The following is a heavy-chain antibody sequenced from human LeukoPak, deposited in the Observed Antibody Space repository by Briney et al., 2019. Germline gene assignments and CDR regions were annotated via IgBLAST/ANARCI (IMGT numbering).Heavy chain of an antibody. Sequence: SGTLSLTCTVSGGSISSYYWSWIRQPPGKGLEWIAYIYYSGSTNYNPSLKSRVTMSVDRSKNQFSLKLTSVTAADTAVYYCARYGTSSYYYYAMDVWGQGTTVTVSS. CDR3: ARYGTSSYYYYAMDV. V-gene: IGHV4-59*08. CDR2: IYYSGST. CDR1: GGSISSYY. D-gene: IGHD1-26*01. J-gene: IGHJ6*02.